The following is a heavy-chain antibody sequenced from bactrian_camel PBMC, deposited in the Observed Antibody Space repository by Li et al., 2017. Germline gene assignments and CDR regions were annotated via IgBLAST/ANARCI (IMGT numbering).Heavy chain of an antibody. CDR2: IYNSGGGIAGIFSGGGKT. CDR1: GHTRGSNC. V-gene: IGHV3S32*01. J-gene: IGHJ4*01. D-gene: IGHD6*01. CDR3: AADLNECGGSWYEVSGFKY. Sequence: LVESGGGSVQAGGSLRLSCVVSGHTRGSNCIGWFRQAPGKGPEEREGIAAIYNSGGGIAGIFSGGGKTYYHDSVKGRFAISQDNAKNTLYLQMDSLKPEDTGMYYCAADLNECGGSWYEVSGFKYRGQGTQVTVS.